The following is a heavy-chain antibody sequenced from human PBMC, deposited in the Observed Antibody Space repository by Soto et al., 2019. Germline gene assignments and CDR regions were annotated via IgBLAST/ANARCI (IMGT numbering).Heavy chain of an antibody. V-gene: IGHV3-7*03. CDR2: IKRDGSEI. CDR1: GFTFSGYW. Sequence: LRLSCAASGFTFSGYWMSWVRQAPGKGLEWVANIKRDGSEIYYVDSVKGRFTISRDNAKDSLYLQMSSLRAEDTAVYYCARAPYCTGGSCSSRVPDYWGQGTLVTVSS. CDR3: ARAPYCTGGSCSSRVPDY. D-gene: IGHD2-15*01. J-gene: IGHJ4*02.